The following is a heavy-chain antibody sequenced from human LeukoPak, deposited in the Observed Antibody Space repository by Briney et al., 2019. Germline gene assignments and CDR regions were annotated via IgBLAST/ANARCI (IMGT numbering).Heavy chain of an antibody. CDR3: ARRSWIQLWSSFDY. Sequence: SDTLSLTCAVYGGSFSGFYWSWIRHVPGKGLEWIGYIYYNGSTNYNPSLKSRVTISVDTSKNQFSLRLSSVTAADTAVYYCARRSWIQLWSSFDYWGQGTLVTVSS. CDR2: IYYNGST. D-gene: IGHD5-18*01. V-gene: IGHV4-59*07. CDR1: GGSFSGFY. J-gene: IGHJ4*02.